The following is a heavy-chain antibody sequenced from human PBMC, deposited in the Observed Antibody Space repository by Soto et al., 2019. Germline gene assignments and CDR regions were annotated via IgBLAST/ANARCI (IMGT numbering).Heavy chain of an antibody. CDR1: GFTFSSYG. Sequence: QVQLVESGGGVVQPGRSLRLSCAASGFTFSSYGMHWVRQAPGKGLEWVAVISYDGSNKYYADSVKGRFTISRDNSKNTLYLQMNSLRAEDTAVYYCAKDLPIYKRGGMDVWGQGTTVTVSS. D-gene: IGHD3-3*01. J-gene: IGHJ6*02. V-gene: IGHV3-30*18. CDR3: AKDLPIYKRGGMDV. CDR2: ISYDGSNK.